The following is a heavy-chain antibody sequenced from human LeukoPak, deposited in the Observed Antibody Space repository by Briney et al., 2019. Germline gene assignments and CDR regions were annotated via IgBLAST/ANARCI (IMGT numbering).Heavy chain of an antibody. CDR3: ARNYHGSGSTAFDI. Sequence: GGSLRLSCAASGFTFDDYGMSWVRHAPGKGLEWVSGINGNGGSTGYGDSMKGRFTISRDNAKNSLYLQVNSLRVEDTALYHCARNYHGSGSTAFDIWGQGTMVTVSS. V-gene: IGHV3-20*01. J-gene: IGHJ3*02. D-gene: IGHD3-10*01. CDR1: GFTFDDYG. CDR2: INGNGGST.